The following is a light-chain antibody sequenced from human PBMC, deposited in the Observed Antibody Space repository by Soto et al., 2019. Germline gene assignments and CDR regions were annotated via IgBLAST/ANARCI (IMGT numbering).Light chain of an antibody. Sequence: DIVMTQSPESLAVSLGERATINCKSSQSVLYSSKNKNYLAWYQHKPGQPPKLLVYWASTRESGIPDRFSGSGSGTDFTLTIRSLQAEDVAVYYCQQYHTALTFGGGTKVEI. J-gene: IGKJ4*01. CDR3: QQYHTALT. CDR2: WAS. V-gene: IGKV4-1*01. CDR1: QSVLYSSKNKNY.